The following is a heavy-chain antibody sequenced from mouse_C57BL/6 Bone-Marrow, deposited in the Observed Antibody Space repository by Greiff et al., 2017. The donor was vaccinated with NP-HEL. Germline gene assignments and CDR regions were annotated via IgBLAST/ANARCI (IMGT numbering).Heavy chain of an antibody. D-gene: IGHD2-5*01. CDR3: ARPYYSNRAWFAY. V-gene: IGHV1-69*01. Sequence: QVQLQQPGAELVMPGASVKLSCKASGYTFTSYWMHWVKQRPGQGLEWIGEIDPSASYTNYNQKFKGKSTLTVDKSSSTAYMQLSSLTSEDSAVYYCARPYYSNRAWFAYWGQGTLVTVSA. CDR1: GYTFTSYW. J-gene: IGHJ3*01. CDR2: IDPSASYT.